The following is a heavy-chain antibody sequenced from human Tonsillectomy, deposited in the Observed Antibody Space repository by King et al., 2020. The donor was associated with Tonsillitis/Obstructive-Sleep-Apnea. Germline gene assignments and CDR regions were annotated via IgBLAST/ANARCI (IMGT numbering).Heavy chain of an antibody. V-gene: IGHV4-59*01. J-gene: IGHJ3*02. CDR3: AREALDAFDI. CDR1: GGSISSYY. Sequence: QLQESGPGLVKPSETLSLTCTVPGGSISSYYWSWIRQPPGKGLEWIGYIDYSGSTNYNPSLKSRVTISVDTSKNQFSLKLSSVTAADTAVYYCAREALDAFDIWGQGTMVTVSS. CDR2: IDYSGST.